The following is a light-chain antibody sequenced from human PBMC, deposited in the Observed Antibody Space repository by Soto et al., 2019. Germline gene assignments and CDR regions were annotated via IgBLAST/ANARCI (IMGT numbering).Light chain of an antibody. CDR2: VNS. Sequence: QSVLTQSPSVSGAPGQRVAISCTGSSSNIGAGYDVHWYQQLPGTAPKLLINVNSNRPSGVPDRFSGSKSGTSASLAITGLQAEDEADYYCQSYDNSLSAWVFGGGTKLTVL. CDR1: SSNIGAGYD. CDR3: QSYDNSLSAWV. V-gene: IGLV1-40*01. J-gene: IGLJ3*02.